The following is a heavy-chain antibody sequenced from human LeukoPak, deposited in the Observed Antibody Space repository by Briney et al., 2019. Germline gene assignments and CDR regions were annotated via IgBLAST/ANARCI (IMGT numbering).Heavy chain of an antibody. V-gene: IGHV1-69*13. D-gene: IGHD6-19*01. Sequence: SVKVSCKASGGTFSSYAISWVRQAPGQGLEWMGGIIPIFGTANYAQKFQGRVTITADESTSTAYMELSSLRSEDTAVYYCARTPSGWYYFDYWGQGTLVTVSS. J-gene: IGHJ4*02. CDR1: GGTFSSYA. CDR2: IIPIFGTA. CDR3: ARTPSGWYYFDY.